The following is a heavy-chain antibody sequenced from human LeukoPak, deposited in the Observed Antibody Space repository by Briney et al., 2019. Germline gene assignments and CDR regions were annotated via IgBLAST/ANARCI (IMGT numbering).Heavy chain of an antibody. CDR2: IYHSGST. Sequence: PSETLSLTCTVSGYSISSGYYWGWIRQPPGKGLEWIGSIYHSGSTYYNPSLKSRVTISVDTSKNQFSLKLSSVTAADTAVYYCARDLGGATSPYYFDYWGQGTLVTVSS. D-gene: IGHD1-26*01. CDR3: ARDLGGATSPYYFDY. CDR1: GYSISSGYY. J-gene: IGHJ4*02. V-gene: IGHV4-38-2*02.